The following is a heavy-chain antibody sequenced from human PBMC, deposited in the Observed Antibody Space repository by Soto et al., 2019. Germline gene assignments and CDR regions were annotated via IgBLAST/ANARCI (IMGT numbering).Heavy chain of an antibody. CDR3: ARGNEITFGGVIYYYGMDV. J-gene: IGHJ6*04. Sequence: QVQLVQSGAEVKKPGASVKVSCKASGYTFTSYGISWVRQAPGQGLEWMGWISTYNDNTNYAQKLQGRVTMTTDTSTSTAYMERRRLRSDDTAVYYCARGNEITFGGVIYYYGMDVWGKGTTVTVSS. CDR2: ISTYNDNT. D-gene: IGHD3-16*01. CDR1: GYTFTSYG. V-gene: IGHV1-18*01.